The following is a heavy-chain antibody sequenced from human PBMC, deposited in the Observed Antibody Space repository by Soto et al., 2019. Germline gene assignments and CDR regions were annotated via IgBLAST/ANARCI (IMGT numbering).Heavy chain of an antibody. CDR1: GGSISSSSYS. CDR3: ARHDGFSSGWIFDY. V-gene: IGHV4-39*01. D-gene: IGHD6-19*01. J-gene: IGHJ4*01. Sequence: SETLSLTCTVSGGSISSSSYSWGWIRQPPGKGPEWIGTFYYSGSTYYNPSLKSRVTISVDTTKNQFFLKLNSVTAADTAVYYCARHDGFSSGWIFDYWGHGTLVTVSS. CDR2: FYYSGST.